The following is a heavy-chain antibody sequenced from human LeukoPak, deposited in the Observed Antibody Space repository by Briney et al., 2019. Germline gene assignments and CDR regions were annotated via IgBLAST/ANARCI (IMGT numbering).Heavy chain of an antibody. Sequence: GAPVKVSCKASGGTFSSYAISWVRQAPGQGLEWMGRIIPILGIANYAQKFQGRVTITADKSTSTAYMELSSLRSEDTAVYYCARGTTTTYYYYGMDVWGQGTTVTVSS. D-gene: IGHD1-7*01. CDR1: GGTFSSYA. CDR3: ARGTTTTYYYYGMDV. J-gene: IGHJ6*02. V-gene: IGHV1-69*04. CDR2: IIPILGIA.